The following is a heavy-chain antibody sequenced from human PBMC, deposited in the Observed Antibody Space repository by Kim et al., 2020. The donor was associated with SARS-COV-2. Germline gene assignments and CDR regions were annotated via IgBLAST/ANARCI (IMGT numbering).Heavy chain of an antibody. CDR3: ARDLTYYDILTGFDY. Sequence: GGSLRLSCAASGFTFSRYGMHWVRQAPGKGLEWVAVIWYDGSNKYYADSVKGRFTISRDNSKNTLYLQMNSLRAGDTAVYYCARDLTYYDILTGFDYWCQGTLVTVSS. J-gene: IGHJ4*02. V-gene: IGHV3-33*01. CDR2: IWYDGSNK. CDR1: GFTFSRYG. D-gene: IGHD3-9*01.